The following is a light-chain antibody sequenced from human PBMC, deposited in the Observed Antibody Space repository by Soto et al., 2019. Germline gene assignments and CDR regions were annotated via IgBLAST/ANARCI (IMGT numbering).Light chain of an antibody. V-gene: IGLV2-14*01. CDR3: SSYTITSTYV. CDR2: EVS. Sequence: QSALTQPASVSGSPGQSITISCTGTSSDVGGYNYVSWYQQHPGKAPKLMIYEVSDRPSGVSNRFSGSKSGNTASLTISGLQAEDEADYYCSSYTITSTYVFGNGTKVIV. CDR1: SSDVGGYNY. J-gene: IGLJ1*01.